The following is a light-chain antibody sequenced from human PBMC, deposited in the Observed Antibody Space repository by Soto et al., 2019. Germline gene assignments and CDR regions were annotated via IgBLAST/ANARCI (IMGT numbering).Light chain of an antibody. V-gene: IGKV3-15*01. CDR2: GAS. CDR3: QQYGSSLGFT. J-gene: IGKJ3*01. Sequence: EIVMTQSPATLSVSPGERATLSCRASQSVSSNLAWYQQKPGQAPRLLIYGASTRATGIPARFSGSGSGTEFTLTISSLQSEDFAVYYCQQYGSSLGFTFGPGTKVDIK. CDR1: QSVSSN.